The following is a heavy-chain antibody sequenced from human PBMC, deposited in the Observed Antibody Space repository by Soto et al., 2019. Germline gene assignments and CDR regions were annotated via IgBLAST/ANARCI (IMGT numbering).Heavy chain of an antibody. Sequence: GASVNVSCKASGYTFTYRYLHWVRQAPGQALEWMGWITPFNGNTNYAQKFQDRVTITRDRSMSTAYMELSSLRSEDTAMYYCAGATEGWFDPWGQGTLVTVSS. V-gene: IGHV1-45*02. J-gene: IGHJ5*02. D-gene: IGHD1-26*01. CDR3: AGATEGWFDP. CDR1: GYTFTYRY. CDR2: ITPFNGNT.